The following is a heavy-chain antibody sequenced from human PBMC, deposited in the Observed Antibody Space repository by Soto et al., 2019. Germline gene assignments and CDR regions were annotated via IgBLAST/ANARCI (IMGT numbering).Heavy chain of an antibody. CDR2: TYYKSKWFN. Sequence: SQTLSLTCAISGDSVSSNSAAWSWIRQSPSRGLEWLGRTYYKSKWFNDYAIPVKSRMTINPDTSKNQFFLHLNSVTPEDTAVYYCARGAMYGSGSYSVFDYWGQGIPVTVPS. V-gene: IGHV6-1*01. J-gene: IGHJ4*02. CDR3: ARGAMYGSGSYSVFDY. CDR1: GDSVSSNSAA. D-gene: IGHD3-10*01.